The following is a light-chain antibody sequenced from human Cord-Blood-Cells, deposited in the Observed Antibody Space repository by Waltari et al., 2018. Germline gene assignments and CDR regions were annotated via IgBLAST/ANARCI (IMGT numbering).Light chain of an antibody. CDR3: CSYAGSSTLV. V-gene: IGLV2-23*01. J-gene: IGLJ3*02. CDR1: SSDVGSYNL. Sequence: QSALTQPASVSGSPGQSITISCTGTSSDVGSYNLVSWYQPHPGKAPKLMIYEGSKRPSGVSNLFSGSKSGNTASLTISGLQAEGEADYYCCSYAGSSTLVFGGGTKLTVL. CDR2: EGS.